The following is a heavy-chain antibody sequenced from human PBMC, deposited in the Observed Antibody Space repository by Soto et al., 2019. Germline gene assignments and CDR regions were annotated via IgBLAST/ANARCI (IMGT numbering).Heavy chain of an antibody. CDR3: AKDRNYPRDQFHY. CDR2: INYNGVGT. Sequence: GGSRRLSCTGAGFTFSYYAMSWVRQAPGKGLEWVSSINYNGVGTYYADSVKGRFTISRDNSKNTIFLHMDSLRAEDTAVYYCAKDRNYPRDQFHYWGQGTLVTVSS. J-gene: IGHJ4*02. V-gene: IGHV3-23*01. D-gene: IGHD1-7*01. CDR1: GFTFSYYA.